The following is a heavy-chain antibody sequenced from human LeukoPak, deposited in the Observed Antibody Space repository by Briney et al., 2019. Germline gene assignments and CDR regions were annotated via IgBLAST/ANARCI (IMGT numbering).Heavy chain of an antibody. CDR3: ARGAIAARRYYYYYYMDV. D-gene: IGHD6-6*01. CDR2: IYPGDSDT. J-gene: IGHJ6*03. CDR1: GYSFISYW. V-gene: IGHV5-51*01. Sequence: GESLKISXKGSGYSFISYWIGWVRQRPGKGLEWTGIIYPGDSDTIYSPSFQGQVTISADKSISTAYLQWSSLKASDTAMYYCARGAIAARRYYYYYYMDVWGKGTTVTVSS.